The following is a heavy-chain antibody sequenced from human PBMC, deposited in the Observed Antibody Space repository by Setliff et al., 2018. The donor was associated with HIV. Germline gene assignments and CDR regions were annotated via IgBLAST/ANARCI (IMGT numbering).Heavy chain of an antibody. CDR3: ARDLRVRYYDYYMDV. D-gene: IGHD2-21*01. CDR1: GGSISSYY. Sequence: SETLSLTCTVSGGSISSYYWSWIRKPPRKGLEWSGYIYYSASTNYNPSLKSRVTISVDTSKNQFSLKLSSVTAAGTAVYYCARDLRVRYYDYYMDVGGKGTTVTVSS. J-gene: IGHJ6*03. V-gene: IGHV4-59*01. CDR2: IYYSAST.